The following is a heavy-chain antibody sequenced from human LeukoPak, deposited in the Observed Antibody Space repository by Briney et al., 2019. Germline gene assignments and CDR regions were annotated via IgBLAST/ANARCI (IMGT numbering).Heavy chain of an antibody. J-gene: IGHJ4*02. D-gene: IGHD6-19*01. V-gene: IGHV5-51*01. Sequence: GESLKISCKGSGSTFTSYWIGWVRQMPGKGLEWLGIIYPGDSTTRYSPSFQGQVTTSADKSISTAYLQWSSLKASDTAMYYCASSLRRSSGWSTSDYWGQGTLVTVSS. CDR3: ASSLRRSSGWSTSDY. CDR2: IYPGDSTT. CDR1: GSTFTSYW.